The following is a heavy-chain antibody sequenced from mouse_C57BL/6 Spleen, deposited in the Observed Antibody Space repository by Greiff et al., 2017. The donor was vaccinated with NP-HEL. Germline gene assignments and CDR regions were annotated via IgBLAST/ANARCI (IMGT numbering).Heavy chain of an antibody. CDR3: TTRGLRRKASLAY. V-gene: IGHV14-4*01. CDR1: GFNIKDDY. J-gene: IGHJ3*01. Sequence: EVQLQQSGAELVRPGASVKLSCTASGFNIKDDYMHWVKQRPEQGLEWIGWIDPENGDTAYASTFQGKAPITAYTSSNTAYLQLSSLTSEDTAVYYCTTRGLRRKASLAYWGQGTLVTVSA. D-gene: IGHD2-2*01. CDR2: IDPENGDT.